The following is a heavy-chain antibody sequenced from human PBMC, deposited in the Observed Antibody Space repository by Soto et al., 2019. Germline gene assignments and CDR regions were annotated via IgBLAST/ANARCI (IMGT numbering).Heavy chain of an antibody. CDR3: AGEPRGGAYDMDV. CDR1: RLTFTTYD. J-gene: IGHJ6*02. Sequence: QVQLVESGGAVVQPATSLRLSCAASRLTFTTYDMHWVRQAPGKGLEWVALIWSDGSRQFYGDSVKGRFTISRDNSKNTLSLQMKSLRVEDTAVYYWAGEPRGGAYDMDVWGQGTTVTVSS. D-gene: IGHD3-16*01. V-gene: IGHV3-33*08. CDR2: IWSDGSRQ.